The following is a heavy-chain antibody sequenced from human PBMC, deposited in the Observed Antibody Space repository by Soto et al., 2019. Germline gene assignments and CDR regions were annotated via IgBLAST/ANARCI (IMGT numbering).Heavy chain of an antibody. CDR2: ISGKNGNT. D-gene: IGHD2-15*01. V-gene: IGHV1-18*04. J-gene: IGHJ6*02. CDR1: GYTFISHG. CDR3: ARVSSSIVVVPDYGMDV. Sequence: QVQLVQSGVEVKKPGASVKVSCKASGYTFISHGISWVRQAPGQGLEWMGWISGKNGNTNYAQKLQGRVTLTTDTSTSTAYMELGSLRSDDTAVYYCARVSSSIVVVPDYGMDVWGQGTTVTVS.